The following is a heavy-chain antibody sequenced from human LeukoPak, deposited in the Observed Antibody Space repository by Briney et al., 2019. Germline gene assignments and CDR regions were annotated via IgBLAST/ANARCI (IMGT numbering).Heavy chain of an antibody. CDR1: GYTFTSYG. Sequence: ASVKVSCKASGYTFTSYGISWVRQAPGQGLEWMGWINSNTGNPTYAQGFTGRFVFSLDTSVSTAYLQISSLRAEDTAVYYCARGPDYDSSGYYYPTEYFQHWGQGTLVTVSS. J-gene: IGHJ1*01. D-gene: IGHD3-22*01. CDR3: ARGPDYDSSGYYYPTEYFQH. CDR2: INSNTGNP. V-gene: IGHV7-4-1*02.